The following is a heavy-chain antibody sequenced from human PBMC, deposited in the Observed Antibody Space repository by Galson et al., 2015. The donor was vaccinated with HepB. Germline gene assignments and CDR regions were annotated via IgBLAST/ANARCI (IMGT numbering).Heavy chain of an antibody. CDR3: ARGYGYSGYGGFFDY. V-gene: IGHV1-69*13. CDR1: GGTFSSYA. CDR2: IIPIFGTA. D-gene: IGHD5-12*01. Sequence: SVKVSCKASGGTFSSYAIRWVRQAPGQGLEWMGGIIPIFGTANYAQKFQGRVTITADESTSTAYMELSSLRSEDTAVYYCARGYGYSGYGGFFDYWGQGTLVTVSS. J-gene: IGHJ4*02.